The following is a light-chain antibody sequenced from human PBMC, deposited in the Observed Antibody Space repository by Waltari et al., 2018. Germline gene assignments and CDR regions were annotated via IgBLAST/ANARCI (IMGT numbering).Light chain of an antibody. Sequence: QSVLTQPPSVSGTPGQTVTISCFGTNSNIGRNSVFWYQQLPGTAPKLLIYRDDRRPSGVPARFSGSKSGTSASLAIRRLRSEDEADYYCAAWDDSLSVSYVFGSGTKVTV. CDR2: RDD. V-gene: IGLV1-47*01. CDR1: NSNIGRNS. J-gene: IGLJ1*01. CDR3: AAWDDSLSVSYV.